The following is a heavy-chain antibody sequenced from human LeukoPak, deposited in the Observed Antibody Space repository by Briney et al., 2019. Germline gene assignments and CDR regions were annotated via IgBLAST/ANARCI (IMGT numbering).Heavy chain of an antibody. Sequence: GGSLRLSCAASGFTFSSYSMNWVRQAPGKGLEWVSSIISSSSYIYYADSVKGRFTISRDNAKNSLYLQMNSLRAEDTAVYYCARDHPRYSGFDYWGQGTLVTVSS. J-gene: IGHJ4*02. D-gene: IGHD4-11*01. CDR3: ARDHPRYSGFDY. CDR1: GFTFSSYS. V-gene: IGHV3-21*01. CDR2: IISSSSYI.